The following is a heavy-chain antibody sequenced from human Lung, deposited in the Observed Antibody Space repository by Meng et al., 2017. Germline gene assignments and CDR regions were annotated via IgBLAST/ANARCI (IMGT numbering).Heavy chain of an antibody. J-gene: IGHJ4*02. D-gene: IGHD1-26*01. Sequence: QLQEAGPGLVKSAGHLSRTRAVFGGSITSSNCWRWVRQTPGTGLEWFGDILHSGSTNYNPPLESRVTISVDKSKNQFSLKVYSVTAADTATYYCARFDISSSGRGDYWGQGILVTVSS. CDR2: ILHSGST. V-gene: IGHV4-4*02. CDR3: ARFDISSSGRGDY. CDR1: GGSITSSNC.